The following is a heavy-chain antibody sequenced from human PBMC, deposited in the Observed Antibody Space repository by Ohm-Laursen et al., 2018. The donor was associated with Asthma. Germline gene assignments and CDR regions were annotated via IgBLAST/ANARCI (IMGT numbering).Heavy chain of an antibody. J-gene: IGHJ6*02. CDR2: IWYDGSNK. Sequence: SLRLSCSASGFTFSNYGMHWVRQAPGKGLEWVAVIWYDGSNKYYADSVKGRFTISRDNSKNTLYLQMNSLRAEDTAVYYCARERSGSYFTWHYYYGMDVWGQGTTVTVTS. CDR1: GFTFSNYG. D-gene: IGHD1-26*01. CDR3: ARERSGSYFTWHYYYGMDV. V-gene: IGHV3-33*01.